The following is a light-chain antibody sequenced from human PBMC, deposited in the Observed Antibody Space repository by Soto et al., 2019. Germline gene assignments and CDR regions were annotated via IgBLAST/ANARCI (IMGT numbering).Light chain of an antibody. J-gene: IGKJ1*01. V-gene: IGKV1-39*01. CDR3: QQSYRTPRT. CDR1: QSISTY. CDR2: AAS. Sequence: DIQMTQSPSSLSASVGERVTITCRASQSISTYLNWYQQKPGKAPKFLIYAASSLQSGVPSRFNGSGSGTDFTLTISSLQPEDFATYYCQQSYRTPRTFGQGTKVDI.